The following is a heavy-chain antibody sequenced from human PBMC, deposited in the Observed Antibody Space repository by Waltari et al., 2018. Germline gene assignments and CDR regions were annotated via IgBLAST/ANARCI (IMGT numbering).Heavy chain of an antibody. V-gene: IGHV3-15*07. Sequence: EVQLVESGGGLVMPGGSLRLSCAASGFTFNNAWMNWVRQAPGKGLEWVGRIKARTDGGTTDYAAPVIGRFTISRDDSKNTLFLQKNSLKTDDTAVYYCTTTYSPGVAAAGTDYWGQGTLVTVSS. J-gene: IGHJ4*02. CDR2: IKARTDGGTT. CDR3: TTTYSPGVAAAGTDY. CDR1: GFTFNNAW. D-gene: IGHD6-13*01.